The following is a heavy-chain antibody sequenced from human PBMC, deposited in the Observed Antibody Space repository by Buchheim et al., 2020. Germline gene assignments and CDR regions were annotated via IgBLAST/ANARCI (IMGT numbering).Heavy chain of an antibody. CDR2: INPNSGGT. Sequence: QVQLVQSGAEVKKPGASVKVSCKASGYTFTDYYMHWVRQAPGQGLEWMGWINPNSGGTNYAQKFQGWVTMTRDTSISTAYMELSRLRSDDTAVYYCARGTQGPYSGYDLWGYYYYGMDVWGQGTT. J-gene: IGHJ6*02. CDR3: ARGTQGPYSGYDLWGYYYYGMDV. V-gene: IGHV1-2*04. D-gene: IGHD5-12*01. CDR1: GYTFTDYY.